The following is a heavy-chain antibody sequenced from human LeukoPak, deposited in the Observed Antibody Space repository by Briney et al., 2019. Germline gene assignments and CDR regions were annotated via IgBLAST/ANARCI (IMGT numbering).Heavy chain of an antibody. CDR2: ISSSSSYI. D-gene: IGHD3-10*01. J-gene: IGHJ4*02. V-gene: IGHV3-21*04. CDR1: GFTFSDYN. Sequence: PGGSLRLSCAASGFTFSDYNMNWVRQAPGRGLDWVSSISSSSSYIYYADSVKGRFTISRDNAKNSLYLQMNSLRAEDTALYYYAKVKGSGVGLGLDYWGQGTLVTVSS. CDR3: AKVKGSGVGLGLDY.